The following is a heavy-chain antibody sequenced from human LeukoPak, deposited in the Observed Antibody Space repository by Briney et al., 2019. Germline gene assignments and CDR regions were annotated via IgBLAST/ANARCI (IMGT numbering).Heavy chain of an antibody. CDR2: IRRKTYDRTT. J-gene: IGHJ3*02. CDR1: GFSFGDYA. V-gene: IGHV3-49*04. Sequence: GGSLRLSCTGSGFSFGDYAMSWVRQARGKGLEWVGSIRRKTYDRTTESAASVKGRFTISRDDSKSIAYLQINSLKTEDTAVYYCTRDHYPRFSRWELWEDDAFDIWGQGTMVTVSS. D-gene: IGHD1-7*01. CDR3: TRDHYPRFSRWELWEDDAFDI.